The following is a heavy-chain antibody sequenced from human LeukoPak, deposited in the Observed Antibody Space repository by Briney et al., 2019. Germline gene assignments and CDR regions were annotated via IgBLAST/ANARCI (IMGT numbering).Heavy chain of an antibody. D-gene: IGHD2/OR15-2a*01. J-gene: IGHJ6*02. CDR2: ISTDGSST. CDR1: GLTFSSYW. Sequence: TGGSLRLSCAASGLTFSSYWMHWVRQAPGKGLEWVSRISTDGSSTTYADSVKGRFTISRDNVKNTLFLQMNSLRAEDTAVYYCASYLTSIPSGMDVWGQGTTVTVSS. CDR3: ASYLTSIPSGMDV. V-gene: IGHV3-74*01.